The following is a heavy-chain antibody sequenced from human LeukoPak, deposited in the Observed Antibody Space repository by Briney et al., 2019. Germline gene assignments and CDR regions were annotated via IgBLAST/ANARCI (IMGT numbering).Heavy chain of an antibody. V-gene: IGHV3-66*04. CDR2: IYTGGST. D-gene: IGHD3-10*01. CDR1: GLTVSTNY. Sequence: GGSLRLSCAASGLTVSTNYMSWVRQAPGKGLEWVSVIYTGGSTYYGDSVKGRFTISRDNAKNSLYLQMNSLRAEDTAVYYCVRRGLIETEYLERWGQGTLVIVSS. J-gene: IGHJ1*01. CDR3: VRRGLIETEYLER.